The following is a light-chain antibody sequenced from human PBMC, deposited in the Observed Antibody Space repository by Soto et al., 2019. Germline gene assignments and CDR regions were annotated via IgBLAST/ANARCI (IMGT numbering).Light chain of an antibody. CDR1: QSVSSNY. J-gene: IGKJ2*01. Sequence: EIVLTQSQGTLPLSPGERATLSCRASQSVSSNYLVWYQQKPGQAHRPHIYGAFSRATRIPDRFRGRGSGTDLTLLISRLEPEDFAVYYSRQYANSPFAFGQRTKPEIK. CDR3: RQYANSPFA. CDR2: GAF. V-gene: IGKV3-20*01.